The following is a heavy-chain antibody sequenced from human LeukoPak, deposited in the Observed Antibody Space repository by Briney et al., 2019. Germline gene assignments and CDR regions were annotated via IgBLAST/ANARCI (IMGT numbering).Heavy chain of an antibody. D-gene: IGHD2/OR15-2a*01. CDR2: ISVDGRTI. CDR1: GFTFSSYE. V-gene: IGHV3-48*03. Sequence: GGSLRLSCAASGFTFSSYEMNWVRQAPGKGLEWVSYISVDGRTIYYADSVKGRFTISRDNAKNSLYLHMNSLRAEDTAIYYCARDNKIFYGMDVWGQGTTVTVSS. CDR3: ARDNKIFYGMDV. J-gene: IGHJ6*02.